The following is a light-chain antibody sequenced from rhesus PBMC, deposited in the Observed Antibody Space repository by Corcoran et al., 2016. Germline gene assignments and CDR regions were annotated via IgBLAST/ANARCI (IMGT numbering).Light chain of an antibody. Sequence: DIQMTQPPSSLSASVGDTVTITCRASQSISSWLDWFQHKPGKAPKLLTYRASSCHSGVPSRFSGSGSGTVFTLTISSRQPEDFATYYCLQYSNSPFTFGPGTKLNIK. CDR3: LQYSNSPFT. V-gene: IGKV1-22*01. CDR1: QSISSW. J-gene: IGKJ3*01. CDR2: RAS.